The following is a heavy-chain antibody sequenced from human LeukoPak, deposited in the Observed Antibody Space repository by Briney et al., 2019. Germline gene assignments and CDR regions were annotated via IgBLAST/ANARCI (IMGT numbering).Heavy chain of an antibody. V-gene: IGHV4-39*01. CDR2: IFYSGSA. D-gene: IGHD3-10*01. CDR3: AGFYGSVTYTYFDS. Sequence: SETLPLTCTVSGVSISNTGYYWGWVRQPPGKGLEWIGTIFYSGSAHYTPSLRSRVSMSLDTSKNQFSLNLNSVTAADTALYFCAGFYGSVTYTYFDSWGQGTLVTVSS. J-gene: IGHJ4*02. CDR1: GVSISNTGYY.